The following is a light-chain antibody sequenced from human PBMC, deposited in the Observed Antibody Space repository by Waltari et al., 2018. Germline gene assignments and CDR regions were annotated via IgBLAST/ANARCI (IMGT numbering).Light chain of an antibody. CDR1: QGISSY. CDR2: AAS. CDR3: QQYYNSPRT. Sequence: IQLTQSPSSLSASVGDRVTITCRASQGISSYLAWYQQKPGKAPKLLIYAASTLQSGVPSRFSGSGSGTDFTLTISSLQAEDVALYYCQQYYNSPRTFGQGTKVEIK. V-gene: IGKV1-9*01. J-gene: IGKJ1*01.